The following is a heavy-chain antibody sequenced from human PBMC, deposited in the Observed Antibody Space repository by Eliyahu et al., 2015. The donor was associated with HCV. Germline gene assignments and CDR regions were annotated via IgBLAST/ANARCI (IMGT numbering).Heavy chain of an antibody. J-gene: IGHJ4*02. CDR1: GGSXSSYY. CDR2: IYYSGST. Sequence: QVQLQESGPGLVEPSETLSLTCTVXGGSXSSYYWTWIRQSPGKGLEWIGYIYYSGSTNYSPSLTSRVTISVDTSKNQFSLKLRSVTAADTAVYYCARDKPWEWGFDYWGLGTLVTVSS. CDR3: ARDKPWEWGFDY. V-gene: IGHV4-59*01. D-gene: IGHD3-3*01.